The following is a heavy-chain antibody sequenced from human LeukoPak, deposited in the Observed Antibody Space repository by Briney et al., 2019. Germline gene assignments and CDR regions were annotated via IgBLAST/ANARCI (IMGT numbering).Heavy chain of an antibody. D-gene: IGHD3-16*01. CDR1: GFTFDDYA. CDR3: AKGRLLHKWGKFDY. V-gene: IGHV3-9*01. J-gene: IGHJ4*02. Sequence: PGGSLRLSCAASGFTFDDYAMHWVRQAPGKGLEWVSGISWNSGSIGYADSVKGRFTISRDNAKNSLYLQMNSLRAEDTALYYCAKGRLLHKWGKFDYWGQGTLVTVSS. CDR2: ISWNSGSI.